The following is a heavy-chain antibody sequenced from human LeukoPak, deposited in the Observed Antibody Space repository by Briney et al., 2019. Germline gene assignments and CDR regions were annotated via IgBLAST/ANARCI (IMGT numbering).Heavy chain of an antibody. Sequence: ASLKVSCKASGYTFTSYDINWVRQATGQGLGWMGCMNPNSGNTGYAQKFQGRVTMTRNTSISTAYMELSSLRSEDTAVYYCARGIAARPIDYWGQGTLVTASS. J-gene: IGHJ4*02. CDR3: ARGIAARPIDY. CDR2: MNPNSGNT. V-gene: IGHV1-8*01. CDR1: GYTFTSYD. D-gene: IGHD6-6*01.